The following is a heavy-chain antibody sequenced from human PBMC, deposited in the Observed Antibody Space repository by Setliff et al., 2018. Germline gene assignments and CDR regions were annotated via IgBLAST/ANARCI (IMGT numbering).Heavy chain of an antibody. CDR3: ARHVKDSSNPLYHYYGMDV. CDR2: IYYSGST. V-gene: IGHV4-39*01. Sequence: SETLSLTCTVSGGSISSSSYYWGWIRQPPGKGLEWIGTIYYSGSTYYNPSLKSRVTISVDTSKSQFSLKLSSVTAADTAVYYCARHVKDSSNPLYHYYGMDVWGQGTTVTVSS. CDR1: GGSISSSSYY. J-gene: IGHJ6*02. D-gene: IGHD6-13*01.